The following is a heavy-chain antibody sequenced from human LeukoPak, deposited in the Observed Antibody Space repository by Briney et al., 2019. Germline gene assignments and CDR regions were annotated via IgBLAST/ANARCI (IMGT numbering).Heavy chain of an antibody. V-gene: IGHV1-18*01. CDR2: ISAYNGNT. CDR1: GYTFTSYG. D-gene: IGHD3-22*01. J-gene: IGHJ3*02. Sequence: ASVTVSCKASGYTFTSYGISWVRQAPGQGLEWMGWISAYNGNTNYAQKLQGRVTMTTDTSTSTAYTELRSLRSDDTAAYYCARVQGSSGRDAFDIWGQGTMVTVSS. CDR3: ARVQGSSGRDAFDI.